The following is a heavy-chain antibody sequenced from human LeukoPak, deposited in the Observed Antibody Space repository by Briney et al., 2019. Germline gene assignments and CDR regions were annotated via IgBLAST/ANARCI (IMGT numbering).Heavy chain of an antibody. D-gene: IGHD6-6*01. J-gene: IGHJ4*02. Sequence: PGGSLRLSCAASGFTFSSYWMHWVRQAPGKGLVWVSLIKSDGRSTSYADSVKGRFTISRDNAKNTAYLQMNSLRVEDTAVYYCTRDSKYSSDYWGQGTLVTVSS. V-gene: IGHV3-74*01. CDR1: GFTFSSYW. CDR2: IKSDGRST. CDR3: TRDSKYSSDY.